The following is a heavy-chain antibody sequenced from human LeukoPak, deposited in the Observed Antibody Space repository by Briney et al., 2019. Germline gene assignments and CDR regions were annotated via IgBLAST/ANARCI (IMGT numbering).Heavy chain of an antibody. V-gene: IGHV3-21*04. J-gene: IGHJ5*02. CDR3: ARDWGQQDTRGINWFDP. CDR1: GFTFSSYS. D-gene: IGHD3-16*01. CDR2: ISSSSYI. Sequence: GGSLRLSCAASGFTFSSYSMNWVRQAPGKGLEWVSSISSSSYIYYADSVKGRFTISRDNAKNSLYLQMNSLRAEDTAVYYCARDWGQQDTRGINWFDPWGQGTLVTVSS.